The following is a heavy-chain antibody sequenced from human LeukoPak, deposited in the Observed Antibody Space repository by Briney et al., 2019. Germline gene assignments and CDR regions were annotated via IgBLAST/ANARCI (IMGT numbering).Heavy chain of an antibody. Sequence: SETLSLTCTVSGGSISSSSYYWGWIRQPPGKGLEWIGSIYYSGSTYYNPSLKSRVTISVDTSKNQFSLKLSSVTAADTAVYYCARLRYGEGYWGQGTLVTVSS. CDR3: ARLRYGEGY. CDR2: IYYSGST. CDR1: GGSISSSSYY. J-gene: IGHJ4*02. V-gene: IGHV4-39*01. D-gene: IGHD4-17*01.